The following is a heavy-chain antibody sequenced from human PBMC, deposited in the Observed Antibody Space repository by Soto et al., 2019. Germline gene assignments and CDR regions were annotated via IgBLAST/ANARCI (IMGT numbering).Heavy chain of an antibody. J-gene: IGHJ5*02. CDR3: ARAPGDVWWFAP. V-gene: IGHV4-61*01. CDR2: IYYSGST. D-gene: IGHD2-21*01. Sequence: QVQLQESGPGLVKPSETLSLTCTVSGGSVSSGSYYWSWIRQPPGKGLEWIGYIYYSGSTNYNPSLSSRVNISVDTSKNQFSLKLSSVTAADTAVYYCARAPGDVWWFAPWGEGTLVTVSS. CDR1: GGSVSSGSYY.